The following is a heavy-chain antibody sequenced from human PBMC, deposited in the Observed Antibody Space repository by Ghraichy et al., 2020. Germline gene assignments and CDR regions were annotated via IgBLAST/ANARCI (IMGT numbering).Heavy chain of an antibody. CDR3: ARGRDDYGGSPEP. Sequence: GESLRLSCEASGFTFSSFTMNWVRQAPGKGLEWVSYITGGSSAISYADSVRGRFTISRDNAKNSVYLQMNSLRVDDTAVYYCARGRDDYGGSPEPWGQGTLVTVS. CDR1: GFTFSSFT. CDR2: ITGGSSAI. D-gene: IGHD4-23*01. V-gene: IGHV3-48*01. J-gene: IGHJ5*02.